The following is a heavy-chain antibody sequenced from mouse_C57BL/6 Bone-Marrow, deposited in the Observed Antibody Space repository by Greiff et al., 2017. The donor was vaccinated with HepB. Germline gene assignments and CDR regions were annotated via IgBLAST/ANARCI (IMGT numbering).Heavy chain of an antibody. D-gene: IGHD1-1*01. J-gene: IGHJ4*01. Sequence: DVMLVESGGDLVKPGGSLKLSCAASGFTFSSYGMSWVRQTPDKRLEWVATISSGGSYTYYPDSVKGRFTISRDNAKNTLYLQMSSLKSEDTAMYYCARPITTVVEDAMDYWGQGTSVTVSS. CDR2: ISSGGSYT. CDR3: ARPITTVVEDAMDY. V-gene: IGHV5-6*02. CDR1: GFTFSSYG.